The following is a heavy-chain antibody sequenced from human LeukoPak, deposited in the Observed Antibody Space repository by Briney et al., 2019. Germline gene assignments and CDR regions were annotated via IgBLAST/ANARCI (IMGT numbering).Heavy chain of an antibody. CDR3: AKEAFVKSGYYPLDY. Sequence: GGSLRLSCAASGFSFGDYAMHWVRQAPGKGLEWLTFIRYDGRNKYYADSLKGRFTISRDDSKNTLYLQMNSLRAEDTAVYYCAKEAFVKSGYYPLDYWGQGTLVTVSS. D-gene: IGHD3-22*01. CDR2: IRYDGRNK. J-gene: IGHJ4*02. V-gene: IGHV3-30*02. CDR1: GFSFGDYA.